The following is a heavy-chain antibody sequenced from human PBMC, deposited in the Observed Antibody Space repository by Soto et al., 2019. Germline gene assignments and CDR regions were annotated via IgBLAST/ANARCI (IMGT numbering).Heavy chain of an antibody. J-gene: IGHJ3*02. CDR2: FDPEDGET. CDR1: GYTLTELS. Sequence: QVQLVQSGAEVKKPGASVKVSCKVSGYTLTELSMHWVRQAPGKGLEWMGGFDPEDGETIYAQKFQGRVTMTEDTSTDTAYMELSSLRSEDTAVYYCATAQRYCSGGSCYSDAFDIWGQGTMVTVSS. D-gene: IGHD2-15*01. CDR3: ATAQRYCSGGSCYSDAFDI. V-gene: IGHV1-24*01.